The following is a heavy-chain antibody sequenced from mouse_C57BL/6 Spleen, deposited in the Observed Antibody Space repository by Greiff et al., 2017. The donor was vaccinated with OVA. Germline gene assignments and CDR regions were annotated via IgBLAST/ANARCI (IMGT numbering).Heavy chain of an antibody. D-gene: IGHD2-1*01. Sequence: QVQLQQPGAELVRPGSSVKLSCKASGYTFTSYWMHWVKQRPIQGLEWIGNIDPSDSETHYNQKFKDKATLTVDKSSSTAYMQLSSLTSEDSAVYYCAGENYGNYGFDYWGQGTTLTVSS. CDR2: IDPSDSET. V-gene: IGHV1-52*01. CDR1: GYTFTSYW. J-gene: IGHJ2*01. CDR3: AGENYGNYGFDY.